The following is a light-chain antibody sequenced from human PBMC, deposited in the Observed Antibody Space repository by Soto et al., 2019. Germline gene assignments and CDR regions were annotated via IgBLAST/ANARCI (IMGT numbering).Light chain of an antibody. CDR2: WSS. CDR3: QQYYVTPFT. Sequence: DIVMTQSPDSLAVSLGERATINCKSSQTILHSSNNKNYLVWYQQKPGQPPRLLISWSSTRESGVPDRFSGSGSGTDFTLTISSLQAEDVALYFCQQYYVTPFTFGPGTRVDLK. J-gene: IGKJ3*01. V-gene: IGKV4-1*01. CDR1: QTILHSSNNKNY.